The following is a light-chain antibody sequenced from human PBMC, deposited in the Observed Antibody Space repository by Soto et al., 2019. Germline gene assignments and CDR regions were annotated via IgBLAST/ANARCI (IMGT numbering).Light chain of an antibody. Sequence: DIQMTQSPSSLSASVGDRVTISCRASQSVSSNLHWYQQKPGQAPNLLIYTTSNLQSGVPSRFSGSGSGTDFTLTIRSLQPEDFATYYCQQSYTTPYTFGQGTKLEIK. CDR2: TTS. V-gene: IGKV1-39*01. CDR1: QSVSSN. J-gene: IGKJ2*01. CDR3: QQSYTTPYT.